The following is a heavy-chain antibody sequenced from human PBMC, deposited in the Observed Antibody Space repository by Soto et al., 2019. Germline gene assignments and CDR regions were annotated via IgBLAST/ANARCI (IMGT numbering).Heavy chain of an antibody. J-gene: IGHJ6*03. CDR3: VKARGGLRFPYYYYMDV. D-gene: IGHD3-3*01. V-gene: IGHV3-23*01. CDR1: GFTFSSYA. CDR2: ISGSGGST. Sequence: GGSLRLSCAASGFTFSSYAMSWVRQAPGKGLEWVSAISGSGGSTYYADSVKGRFTISRDNSKNTLYLQMNSLRAEDTAVYYCVKARGGLRFPYYYYMDVWGKGTTVTVSS.